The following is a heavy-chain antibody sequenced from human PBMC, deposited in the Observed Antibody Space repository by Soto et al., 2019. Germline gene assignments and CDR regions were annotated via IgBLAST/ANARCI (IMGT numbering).Heavy chain of an antibody. CDR2: IRGSGDRT. V-gene: IGHV3-23*01. CDR3: AKGSSLVVADLFDY. D-gene: IGHD2-15*01. J-gene: IGHJ4*02. Sequence: PGGSLRLSCAASGFTLSNYAMNWVRQAPGKGLEWVSGIRGSGDRTYYADSVKGRFTISRDNSKNTLYLQMNSLRAEDTAVYYCAKGSSLVVADLFDYWGQGTLVTVSS. CDR1: GFTLSNYA.